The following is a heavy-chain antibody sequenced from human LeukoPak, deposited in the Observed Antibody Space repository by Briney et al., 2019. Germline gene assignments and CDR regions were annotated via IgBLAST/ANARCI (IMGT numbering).Heavy chain of an antibody. CDR2: IYYSGST. V-gene: IGHV4-39*07. J-gene: IGHJ5*02. CDR1: GGSISSSSYY. D-gene: IGHD3-10*01. CDR3: HVLNRGRFDP. Sequence: SETLSLTCTVSGGSISSSSYYWGWIRQPPGKGLEWIGSIYYSGSTYYNPSLKSRVTISVDTSKNQFSLKLSSVTAADTAVYYCHVLNRGRFDPWGQGTLVTVSS.